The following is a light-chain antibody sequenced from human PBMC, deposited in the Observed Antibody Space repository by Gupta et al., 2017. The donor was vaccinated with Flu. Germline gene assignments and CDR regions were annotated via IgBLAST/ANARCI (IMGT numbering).Light chain of an antibody. Sequence: EIVLTQSPATLSLSPGGRATLSCRASQSVGSSLAWYQQKPGQSPRLLISSASNRATGIPARFSGGGSGTDFTLTISSLEPEDFAVYYCQQRRNWPRTFGQGTNVEIK. V-gene: IGKV3-11*01. CDR2: SAS. CDR1: QSVGSS. CDR3: QQRRNWPRT. J-gene: IGKJ1*01.